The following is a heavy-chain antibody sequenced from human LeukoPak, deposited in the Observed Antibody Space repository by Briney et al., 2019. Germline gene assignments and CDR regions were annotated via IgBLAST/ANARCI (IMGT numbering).Heavy chain of an antibody. CDR1: GFTFNNHT. CDR3: ARDPGAFPYFFDY. Sequence: GGSLRLSCAASGFTFNNHTLTWVRQTPGKGLECVSAISGDGISPYYADSVRGRFTISRDNSKNTLYLQMNSLRVEDTAVYFCARDPGAFPYFFDYWGQGTLVTVSS. D-gene: IGHD4/OR15-4a*01. J-gene: IGHJ4*02. V-gene: IGHV3-23*01. CDR2: ISGDGISP.